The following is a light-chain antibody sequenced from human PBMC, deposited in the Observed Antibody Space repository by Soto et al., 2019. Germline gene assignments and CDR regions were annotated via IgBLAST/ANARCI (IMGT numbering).Light chain of an antibody. Sequence: DIQMTQSPSTLSASVGDRVTLTCRASQTINSWLAWYQQKPGKAPKVLIFDASSLKTGVPSRFSGSGSGTEFTLTISRLEPEEFAVYYCQKYGSLSWTFGKGTKVDNK. CDR2: DAS. CDR1: QTINSW. CDR3: QKYGSLSWT. J-gene: IGKJ1*01. V-gene: IGKV1-5*01.